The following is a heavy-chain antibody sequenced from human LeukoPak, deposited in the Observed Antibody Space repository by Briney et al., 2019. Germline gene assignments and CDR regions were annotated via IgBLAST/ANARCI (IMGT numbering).Heavy chain of an antibody. CDR2: TSGSGGST. Sequence: PGGTLRLSCAASGFTFSSYAMSWVRQAPGKGLEWVSATSGSGGSTYYAVSVKGRFTISRDNSKNTLYLQMNSPRAEDTAVYYCAKVGYYYDSSGLDYWGQGTLVTVSS. CDR1: GFTFSSYA. J-gene: IGHJ4*02. V-gene: IGHV3-23*01. D-gene: IGHD3-22*01. CDR3: AKVGYYYDSSGLDY.